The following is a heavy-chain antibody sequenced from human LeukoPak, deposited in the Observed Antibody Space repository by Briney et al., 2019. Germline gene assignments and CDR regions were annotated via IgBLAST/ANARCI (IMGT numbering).Heavy chain of an antibody. Sequence: PPETLSLTCTVSGGCITSYYWSWIRQPPGKGLEWIGYIYYSGSTNYNPSLKSRVTISVDTSKNQFSLKLSSVTAADTAVYYCARDRYDSSGYYWYFDLWGRGTLVTVSS. CDR2: IYYSGST. V-gene: IGHV4-59*12. CDR1: GGCITSYY. J-gene: IGHJ2*01. CDR3: ARDRYDSSGYYWYFDL. D-gene: IGHD3-22*01.